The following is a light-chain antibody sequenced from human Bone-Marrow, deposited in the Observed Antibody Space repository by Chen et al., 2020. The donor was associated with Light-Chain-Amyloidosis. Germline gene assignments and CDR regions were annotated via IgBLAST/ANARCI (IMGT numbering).Light chain of an antibody. CDR3: QQYGTSPLT. CDR2: GSS. CDR1: QTISSTY. V-gene: IGKV3-20*01. Sequence: DIVLTQSTGTLSLSPGEGANLSCRASQTISSTYLTWYQQKFGQAPRLLIYGSSSRATGIPDRFTGSGSGTDFTLTINRLEPEDFAMYYCQQYGTSPLTFGGGTKVEIK. J-gene: IGKJ4*01.